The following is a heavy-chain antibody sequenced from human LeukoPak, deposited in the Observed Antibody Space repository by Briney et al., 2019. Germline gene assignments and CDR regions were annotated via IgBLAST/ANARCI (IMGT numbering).Heavy chain of an antibody. D-gene: IGHD7-27*01. CDR1: GFSFSSYS. CDR2: ISSGSRTI. Sequence: PGGSLRLSCAASGFSFSSYSMNWVRQAPGRGLEWISYISSGSRTIFYADSVKGRFTISRDNAKNSLYLLMNSLRADDTAVYYCERESITGDRDFDYWGQGALITVSS. V-gene: IGHV3-48*01. CDR3: ERESITGDRDFDY. J-gene: IGHJ4*02.